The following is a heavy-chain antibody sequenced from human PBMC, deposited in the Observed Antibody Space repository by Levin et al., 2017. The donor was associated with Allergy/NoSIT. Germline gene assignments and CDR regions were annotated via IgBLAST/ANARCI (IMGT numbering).Heavy chain of an antibody. V-gene: IGHV4-39*01. CDR3: ARHSPYSSGWSLFDY. Sequence: SQTLSLPCTVSGGSIRSSSYFWGWIRQPPGKGLEWFGSIYYSGSTYYNPSLQSRVTISVDTSKNQFSLKLSSVTAADTAVYYCARHSPYSSGWSLFDYWGQGTLVTVSS. CDR2: IYYSGST. D-gene: IGHD6-19*01. J-gene: IGHJ4*02. CDR1: GGSIRSSSYF.